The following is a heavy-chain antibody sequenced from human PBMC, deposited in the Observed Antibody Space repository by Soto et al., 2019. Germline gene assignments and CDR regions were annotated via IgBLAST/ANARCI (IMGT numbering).Heavy chain of an antibody. CDR2: IYYSGST. D-gene: IGHD3-3*01. CDR3: ARLALGPYAFDI. CDR1: GGSISSSSYY. V-gene: IGHV4-39*01. J-gene: IGHJ3*02. Sequence: SETLSLTCTVSGGSISSSSYYRGWIRQPPGKGLEWIGSIYYSGSTYYNPSLKSRVTISVDTSKDQFSLKLSSVTAADTAVYYCARLALGPYAFDIWGQGTMVTVSS.